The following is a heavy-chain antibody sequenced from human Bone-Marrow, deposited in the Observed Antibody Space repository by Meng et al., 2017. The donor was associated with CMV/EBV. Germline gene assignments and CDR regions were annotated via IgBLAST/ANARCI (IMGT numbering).Heavy chain of an antibody. Sequence: SVKVSCKASGGTFSSYAISWVRQAPGQGLEWMGGIIPIFGTANYAQKLQGRVTMTTDTSTSTAYMELRSLRSDDTAVYYCARILSGWPNDAFDIWGQGTMVTVSS. CDR3: ARILSGWPNDAFDI. CDR1: GGTFSSYA. V-gene: IGHV1-69*05. CDR2: IIPIFGTA. J-gene: IGHJ3*02. D-gene: IGHD6-19*01.